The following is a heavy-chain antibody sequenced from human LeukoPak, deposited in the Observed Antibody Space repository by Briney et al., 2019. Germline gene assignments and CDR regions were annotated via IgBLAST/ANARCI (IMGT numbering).Heavy chain of an antibody. CDR2: INPSGGST. J-gene: IGHJ4*02. Sequence: GASVKVSCKASGYTFTSYYMHWVRQAPGQGLEWMGIINPSGGSTSYAQKFQGRDTMTRDTSTSTVYMELSSLRSEDTAVYYCASPGEKDYYFDYWGQGTLVTVSS. CDR1: GYTFTSYY. CDR3: ASPGEKDYYFDY. V-gene: IGHV1-46*01. D-gene: IGHD3-16*01.